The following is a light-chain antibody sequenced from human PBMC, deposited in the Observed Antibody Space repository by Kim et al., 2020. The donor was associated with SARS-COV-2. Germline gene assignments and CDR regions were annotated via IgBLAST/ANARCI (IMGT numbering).Light chain of an antibody. J-gene: IGKJ1*01. CDR2: AAS. CDR1: QGISSY. Sequence: SASTGDRVTIPCRASQGISSYLAWYQQKPGKAPKLLIYAASTLQSGVPSRFSGSGSGTDFTLTISCLQSEDFATYYCQQYYSYPRTFGQGTKVDIK. V-gene: IGKV1-8*01. CDR3: QQYYSYPRT.